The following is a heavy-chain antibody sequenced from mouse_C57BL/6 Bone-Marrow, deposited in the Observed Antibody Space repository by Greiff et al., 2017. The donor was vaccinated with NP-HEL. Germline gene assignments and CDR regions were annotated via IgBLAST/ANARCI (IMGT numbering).Heavy chain of an antibody. CDR3: ARGGYYYGPYYIDY. J-gene: IGHJ2*01. CDR2: IYPGSGST. D-gene: IGHD1-1*01. Sequence: QVQLQQSGAELARPGASVKLSCKASGYTFTSYWISWVKQRPGQGLEWIGDIYPGSGSTNYNEKFKGKATLTVDTSSSTAYMQLSSLTSEDSAVYYCARGGYYYGPYYIDYWGQGTTLTVSS. V-gene: IGHV1-55*01. CDR1: GYTFTSYW.